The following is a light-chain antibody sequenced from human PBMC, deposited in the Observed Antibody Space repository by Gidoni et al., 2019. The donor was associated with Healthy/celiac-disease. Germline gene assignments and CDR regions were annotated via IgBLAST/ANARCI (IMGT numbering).Light chain of an antibody. Sequence: QSALTQPASVSVSPGQSSPISCTGTSSDVGGYNYVSWYQQHPGKAPKLMIYEVSNRPSGVSNRFSGSKSGNTASLTISGLQAEDEADYYCSSYTSSSTLHYVFGTGTKVTVL. V-gene: IGLV2-14*01. CDR2: EVS. CDR1: SSDVGGYNY. J-gene: IGLJ1*01. CDR3: SSYTSSSTLHYV.